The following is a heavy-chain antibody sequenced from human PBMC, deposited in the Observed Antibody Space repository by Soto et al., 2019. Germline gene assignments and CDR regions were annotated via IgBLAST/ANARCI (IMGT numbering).Heavy chain of an antibody. CDR1: GGTFSSYA. CDR3: ATPFESSGYYPLNF. D-gene: IGHD3-22*01. V-gene: IGHV1-69*13. Sequence: EASVKVSCKASGGTFSSYAISWVRQAPGQGLEWMGGIIPIFGTASYAQKFQGRVTITADESTSTAYMELSSLRSEDTAVYYCATPFESSGYYPLNFWGQGTLVTVSS. J-gene: IGHJ4*02. CDR2: IIPIFGTA.